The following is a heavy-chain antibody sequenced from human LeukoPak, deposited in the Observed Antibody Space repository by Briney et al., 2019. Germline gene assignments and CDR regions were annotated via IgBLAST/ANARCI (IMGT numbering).Heavy chain of an antibody. CDR1: GYTFTSYD. V-gene: IGHV1-8*01. CDR2: MNPNSGNT. CDR3: AQVDDYDDYLDY. D-gene: IGHD4-17*01. Sequence: ASVKVSCKASGYTFTSYDLNWVRQATGQGLEWMGWMNPNSGNTGYAQKFQGRVTMTRNTSISTAYMELSSLRSEDTAVYYCAQVDDYDDYLDYWGQGTLVTVSS. J-gene: IGHJ4*02.